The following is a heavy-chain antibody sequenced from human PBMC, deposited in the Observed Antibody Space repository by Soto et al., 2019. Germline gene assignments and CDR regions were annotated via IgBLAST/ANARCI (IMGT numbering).Heavy chain of an antibody. CDR2: IWYDGSNK. D-gene: IGHD4-4*01. V-gene: IGHV3-33*01. CDR3: ARATYSNAWYRFDL. CDR1: GFTFSSYG. J-gene: IGHJ4*02. Sequence: PGGSLRLSCAASGFTFSSYGMHWVRQAPCKWLGWVAVIWYDGSNKYYADSVNGRFTISRDNAKKLLYLQMNGLRAEDTALYYCARATYSNAWYRFDLWGQGTLVTVSS.